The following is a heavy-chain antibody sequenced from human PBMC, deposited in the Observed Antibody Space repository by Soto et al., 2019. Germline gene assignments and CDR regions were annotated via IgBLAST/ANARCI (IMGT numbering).Heavy chain of an antibody. D-gene: IGHD3-10*01. CDR1: GYVFISYG. V-gene: IGHV1-18*04. CDR3: ARDQRYYGSGSYYSDN. CDR2: ISAYTGKA. Sequence: QVQLVQSGPEVKKPGASVKVSCKTSGYVFISYGISWVRQAPGHGLEWVGWISAYTGKADYAQKYQGRVTMTTETSTSTAFLELWSRRSDDTAVYYCARDQRYYGSGSYYSDNWGQGTLVTVSS. J-gene: IGHJ4*02.